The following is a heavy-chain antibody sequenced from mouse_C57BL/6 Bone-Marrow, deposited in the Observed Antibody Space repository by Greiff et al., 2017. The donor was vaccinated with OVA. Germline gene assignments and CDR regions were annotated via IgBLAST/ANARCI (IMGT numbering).Heavy chain of an antibody. CDR2: IWIGGST. CDR3: SKIDV. Sequence: VQLQQSGPGLVQPSQSLSITCTVSGFSLTSYGVHWVRQSPGKGLEWLGVIWIGGSTDYNAAFMSRLSNTKDNSKSQVFFKENRLQSGDTAIYYCSKIDVWGTGTTVTVSS. CDR1: GFSLTSYG. J-gene: IGHJ1*03. V-gene: IGHV2-5*01.